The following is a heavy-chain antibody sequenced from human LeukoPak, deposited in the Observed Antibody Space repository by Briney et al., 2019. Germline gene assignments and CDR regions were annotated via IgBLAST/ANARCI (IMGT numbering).Heavy chain of an antibody. CDR3: ARGGSGSGYLYYFDY. CDR2: INSNSGGT. CDR1: GYSFSDFP. J-gene: IGHJ4*02. V-gene: IGHV1-2*06. D-gene: IGHD3-10*01. Sequence: GASVKVSCKASGYSFSDFPIHWVRQAPGRGLEWMGRINSNSGGTSYAQNFQGRVTMTRDTSINTAYMELSGLTSDDTAVYYCARGGSGSGYLYYFDYWGQGTLVSVSS.